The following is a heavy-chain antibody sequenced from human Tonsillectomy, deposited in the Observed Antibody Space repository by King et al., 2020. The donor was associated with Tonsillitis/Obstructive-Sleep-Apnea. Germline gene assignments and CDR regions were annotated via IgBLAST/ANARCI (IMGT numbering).Heavy chain of an antibody. V-gene: IGHV3-9*01. D-gene: IGHD3-3*01. CDR1: GFTFDDYA. Sequence: VQLVESGGGLVQPGRSLRLSCAASGFTFDDYAMHWVRQAPGKGLEWVSGFSWNSGSIGYADSVKGRFTISRDNAKNSLYLQMNSLRAEDTALYYCAKDRVEWGSGYNADMDVWGKGTTVTVSS. CDR2: FSWNSGSI. CDR3: AKDRVEWGSGYNADMDV. J-gene: IGHJ6*03.